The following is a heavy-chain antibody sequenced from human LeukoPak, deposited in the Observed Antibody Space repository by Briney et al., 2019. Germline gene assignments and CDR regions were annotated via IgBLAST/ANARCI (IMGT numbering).Heavy chain of an antibody. J-gene: IGHJ4*02. Sequence: RASVNVSCKASGYTFTSYGISWVRQAPGQGLEWMGWISAYNGNTNYAQKLQGRVTMTTDTSTSTAYMELRSLRSDDTAVYYCARKYDSSGYYYLGYWGQGTLVTVSS. CDR2: ISAYNGNT. CDR3: ARKYDSSGYYYLGY. D-gene: IGHD3-22*01. CDR1: GYTFTSYG. V-gene: IGHV1-18*01.